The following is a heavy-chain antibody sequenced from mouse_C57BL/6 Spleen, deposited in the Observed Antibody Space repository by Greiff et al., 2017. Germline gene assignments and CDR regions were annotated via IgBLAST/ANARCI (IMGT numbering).Heavy chain of an antibody. CDR1: GYTFTSYW. Sequence: VQLQQPGAELVKPGASVKLSCKASGYTFTSYWMHWVKQRPGRGLEWIGRIDPNSGGTKYNEKFKSKATLTVDKPSRTAYMQLSSLTSEDSAVYYCARRGGNYDYDEMDVPFAYWGQGTLVTVSA. J-gene: IGHJ3*01. D-gene: IGHD2-4*01. CDR2: IDPNSGGT. CDR3: ARRGGNYDYDEMDVPFAY. V-gene: IGHV1-72*01.